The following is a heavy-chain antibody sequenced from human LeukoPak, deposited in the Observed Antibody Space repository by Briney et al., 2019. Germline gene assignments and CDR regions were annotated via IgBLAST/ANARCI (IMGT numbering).Heavy chain of an antibody. D-gene: IGHD6-19*01. CDR3: ARDQWLDY. CDR1: GFTFSGYI. V-gene: IGHV3-48*01. CDR2: IGTSGNTI. Sequence: GGSLRLSCAASGFTFSGYIMNWVRQAPGKGLEWVSFIGTSGNTIYYADSVKGRFTVSRDNAKNSLYLQMNSLRAEDTAVYYCARDQWLDYWGQGTLVTASS. J-gene: IGHJ4*02.